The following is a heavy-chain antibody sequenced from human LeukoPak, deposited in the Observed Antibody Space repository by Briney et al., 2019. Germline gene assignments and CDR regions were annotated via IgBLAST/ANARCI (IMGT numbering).Heavy chain of an antibody. CDR3: ARTGYGSDAFDI. V-gene: IGHV4-39*07. J-gene: IGHJ3*02. Sequence: SETLSLTCTVSGDSIRSTSYYWGWIRQPPGKGLEWIGSIYYSGNTYYNPSLKSRVTISVDTSKNQFSLKLSSVTAADTAVYYCARTGYGSDAFDIWGQGTMVTVSS. CDR1: GDSIRSTSYY. D-gene: IGHD3-10*01. CDR2: IYYSGNT.